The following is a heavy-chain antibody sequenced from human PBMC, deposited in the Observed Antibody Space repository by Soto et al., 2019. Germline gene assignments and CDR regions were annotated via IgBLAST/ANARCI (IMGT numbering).Heavy chain of an antibody. CDR3: ARRKKTPKEEYYFDY. CDR1: GGTFSSYT. Sequence: SVKVSCKASGGTFSSYTISWVRQAPGQGLEWMGRIIPILGIANYAQRFQGRVTITADKSTSTAYMELSSLRSEDTAVYYCARRKKTPKEEYYFDYWGQGTLVTVSS. CDR2: IIPILGIA. J-gene: IGHJ4*02. V-gene: IGHV1-69*02.